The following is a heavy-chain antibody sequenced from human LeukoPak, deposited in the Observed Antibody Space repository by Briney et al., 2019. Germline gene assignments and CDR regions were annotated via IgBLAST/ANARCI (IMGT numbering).Heavy chain of an antibody. D-gene: IGHD2-15*01. J-gene: IGHJ4*02. CDR2: INKDGSLT. Sequence: GGSLRLSCAASGFFFRSYWMHWFRQAPGKELVWVSRINKDGSLTAYADSVKGRFTISRDNSKNTLYLQMNSLRAEDTAVYYCAKDQPPVGYCSGGSCYRGVFDYWGQGTLVTVSS. V-gene: IGHV3-74*01. CDR1: GFFFRSYW. CDR3: AKDQPPVGYCSGGSCYRGVFDY.